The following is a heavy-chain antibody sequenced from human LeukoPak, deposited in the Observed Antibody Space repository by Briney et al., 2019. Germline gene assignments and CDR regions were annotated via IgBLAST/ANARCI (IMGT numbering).Heavy chain of an antibody. CDR3: ARDSWVIGSSTIPPLDV. V-gene: IGHV1-18*01. J-gene: IGHJ6*04. D-gene: IGHD2-2*01. CDR2: ISAYNGNT. CDR1: GYTFTSYG. Sequence: ASVKVSCKASGYTFTSYGISWVRQAPGQGLEWMGWISAYNGNTNYAQKLQGRVTMTTDTSTSTAYMELRSLRSDDTAVYYCARDSWVIGSSTIPPLDVGGKETTVTVSS.